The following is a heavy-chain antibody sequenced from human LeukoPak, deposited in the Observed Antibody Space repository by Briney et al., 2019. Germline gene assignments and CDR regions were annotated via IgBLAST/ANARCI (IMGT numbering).Heavy chain of an antibody. J-gene: IGHJ4*02. V-gene: IGHV3-11*01. CDR1: GFTVSSNY. D-gene: IGHD3-10*01. CDR2: ISSSGSTK. Sequence: GGSLRLSCVASGFTVSSNYMGWVRQAPGKGLEWVSYISSSGSTKYYADSVKGRFTISRDNAKNSFLQMNSLRAEDTAVYYCARDGHAYGRGSPHYWGQGTLVSVSS. CDR3: ARDGHAYGRGSPHY.